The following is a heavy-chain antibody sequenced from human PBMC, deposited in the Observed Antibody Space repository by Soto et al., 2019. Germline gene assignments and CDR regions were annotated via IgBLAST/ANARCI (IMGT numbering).Heavy chain of an antibody. V-gene: IGHV4-34*01. CDR2: INHSGST. CDR1: GESFSGYY. CDR3: ASIKSHSYYYYMDV. J-gene: IGHJ6*03. D-gene: IGHD3-10*01. Sequence: XXTLSLAFAVYGESFSGYYSGWILRPPGKGLEWIGEINHSGSTNYNPSLKSRVTISVDTSKNQFSLKLSSVTAADTAVYYCASIKSHSYYYYMDVWGKGTTVTVSS.